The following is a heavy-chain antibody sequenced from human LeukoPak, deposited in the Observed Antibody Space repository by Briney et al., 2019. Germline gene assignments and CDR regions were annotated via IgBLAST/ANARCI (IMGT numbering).Heavy chain of an antibody. CDR3: AKGRGALYGSGSNRYYYYYGMDV. CDR2: INHSGST. CDR1: GGSFSGYY. J-gene: IGHJ6*04. V-gene: IGHV4-34*01. D-gene: IGHD3-10*01. Sequence: SETLSLTCAVYGGSFSGYYWSWIRQPPGKGLEWIGEINHSGSTNYNPSLKSRVTISVDTSKNQFSLKLSSVTAADTAVYYCAKGRGALYGSGSNRYYYYYGMDVWGKGTTVTVSS.